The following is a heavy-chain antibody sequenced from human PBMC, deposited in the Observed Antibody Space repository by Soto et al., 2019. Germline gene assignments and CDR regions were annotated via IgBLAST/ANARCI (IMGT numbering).Heavy chain of an antibody. J-gene: IGHJ4*02. CDR3: ARVISSREEYFDY. CDR2: ISHSGNT. V-gene: IGHV4-4*02. D-gene: IGHD2-2*01. CDR1: GDSISDSRW. Sequence: QEQLQESGPGLVKPSGTLSLTCAVSGDSISDSRWWSWVRRPPGKGLEWIGEISHSGNTNYNPSLKSRVTMSIDKAKNQFSLNLTCVTAADTAVYYCARVISSREEYFDYWGQGTLVTVSP.